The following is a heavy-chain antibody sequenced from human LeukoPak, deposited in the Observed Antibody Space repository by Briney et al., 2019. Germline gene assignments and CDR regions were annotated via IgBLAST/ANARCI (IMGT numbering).Heavy chain of an antibody. V-gene: IGHV3-23*01. CDR3: AKARYSGYAFDAFDM. CDR2: ISGGGGGT. D-gene: IGHD5-12*01. J-gene: IGHJ3*02. Sequence: GGSLRLSCAASGFTFSNSAMNWVRQAPGKGPEWVSVISGGGGGTFYADSVKGRFTISRDNSKNTLYLQMNSLRAEDTAFYYCAKARYSGYAFDAFDMWGQGTMVSVSS. CDR1: GFTFSNSA.